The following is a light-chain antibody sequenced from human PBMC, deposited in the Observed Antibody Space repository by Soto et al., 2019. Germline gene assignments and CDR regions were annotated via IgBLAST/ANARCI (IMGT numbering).Light chain of an antibody. CDR1: SSDVGGYNY. J-gene: IGLJ2*01. Sequence: QSALTQPPSASGSPGQSVTISCTGTSSDVGGYNYVSWYQQHPGKAPKLMISEVSKRPSGVPDRFSGSKSGNTAYLTVSGLQAEDEADYYCSSFAGNNNLVFGGGTQLTVL. CDR2: EVS. CDR3: SSFAGNNNLV. V-gene: IGLV2-8*01.